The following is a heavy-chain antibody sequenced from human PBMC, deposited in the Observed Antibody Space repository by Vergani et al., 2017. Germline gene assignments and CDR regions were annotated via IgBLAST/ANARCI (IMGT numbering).Heavy chain of an antibody. V-gene: IGHV4-4*03. J-gene: IGHJ4*02. CDR1: GDSISSNNC. CDR3: ATIGYRRWGYYFDY. D-gene: IGHD2-2*02. CDR2: ICHTEDT. Sequence: QVQLQESGPGLVKPPGTLSLTCAVSGDSISSNNCWTWVRQPPGKGLGWIGEICHTEDTKYSPSLKSRVTVSVDDSRNLFSLRLNSVTAADTAVYYCATIGYRRWGYYFDYWGQGILVTVSS.